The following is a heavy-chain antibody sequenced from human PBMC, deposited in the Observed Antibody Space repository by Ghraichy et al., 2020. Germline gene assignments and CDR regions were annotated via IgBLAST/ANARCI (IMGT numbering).Heavy chain of an antibody. CDR2: ISSSSSTI. J-gene: IGHJ3*02. Sequence: GGSLRLSCAASGFTFSSYSMNWVRQAPGKGLEWVSYISSSSSTIYYADSVKGRFTISRDNAKNSLYLQMNSLRDEDTAVYYCARELRAVDTSRAFDIWGQGTMVTVSA. CDR1: GFTFSSYS. CDR3: ARELRAVDTSRAFDI. V-gene: IGHV3-48*02. D-gene: IGHD5-18*01.